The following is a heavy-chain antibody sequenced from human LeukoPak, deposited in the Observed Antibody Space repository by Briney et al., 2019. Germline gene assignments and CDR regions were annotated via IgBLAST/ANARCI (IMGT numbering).Heavy chain of an antibody. D-gene: IGHD3-3*01. J-gene: IGHJ6*03. CDR2: IYYSGST. V-gene: IGHV4-59*01. CDR3: ARSIPSDFWSGYQEYYYYYMDV. CDR1: GGSISSYY. Sequence: SETLSLTCTVSGGSISSYYWSWIRQPPGKGLEWIGYIYYSGSTNYNPSLKSRVTISVDTSKNQFSLKLSSVTAADTAVYYCARSIPSDFWSGYQEYYYYYMDVLGKGTTVTVSS.